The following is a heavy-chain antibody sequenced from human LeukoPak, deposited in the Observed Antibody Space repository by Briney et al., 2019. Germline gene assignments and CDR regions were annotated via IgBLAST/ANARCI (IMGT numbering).Heavy chain of an antibody. D-gene: IGHD5-12*01. CDR2: IKQDGSEK. Sequence: GGSLRLSCAASGFTFSSYWMSWVRQAPGKGLEWVANIKQDGSEKYYVDSVKGRFTISRDNAKNSLYLQMNSLRAEDTAVYYCARAGSGYRYYYYYMDVWGKGTTVTVSS. CDR1: GFTFSSYW. V-gene: IGHV3-7*01. CDR3: ARAGSGYRYYYYYMDV. J-gene: IGHJ6*03.